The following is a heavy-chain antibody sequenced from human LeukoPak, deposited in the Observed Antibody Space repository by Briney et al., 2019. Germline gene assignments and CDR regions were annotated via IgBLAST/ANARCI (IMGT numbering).Heavy chain of an antibody. Sequence: GESLKISCKGSGYSFTSYWIGWVRQTPGKGLEWMGIIYPGDSDTRYSPSFQGQVTMSADKSISTAYLQWSSLKAPDTAIYYCARHVEVATRNWYFDLWGRGTLVTVSS. J-gene: IGHJ2*01. CDR1: GYSFTSYW. V-gene: IGHV5-51*01. D-gene: IGHD5-24*01. CDR2: IYPGDSDT. CDR3: ARHVEVATRNWYFDL.